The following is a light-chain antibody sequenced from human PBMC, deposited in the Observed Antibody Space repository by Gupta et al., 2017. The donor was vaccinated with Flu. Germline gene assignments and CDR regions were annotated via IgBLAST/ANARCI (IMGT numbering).Light chain of an antibody. Sequence: QLVLTQSPSASASLGASVKLTCTLSSGHSSYAIAWHQQQPEKGPRYLMKLNSDGSHSKGDGIPDRFSGSSSGAERYLTLSSLQSEDEADYYCQTWGTGIQKFWVFGGGTKLTVL. V-gene: IGLV4-69*01. CDR3: QTWGTGIQKFWV. CDR1: SGHSSYA. CDR2: LNSDGSH. J-gene: IGLJ3*02.